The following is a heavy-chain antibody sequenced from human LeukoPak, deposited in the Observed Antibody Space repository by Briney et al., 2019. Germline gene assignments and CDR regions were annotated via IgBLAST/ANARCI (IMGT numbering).Heavy chain of an antibody. D-gene: IGHD3-22*01. Sequence: ASVKVSCKASGYTFTSCGISWVRQAPGQGLEWMGWISAYNGNTNYVQNLQGRVTMTTDTSTSTAYMELRSLRSDDTAVYYCARYYDSTGYYYFDYWGQGTLVTVSS. V-gene: IGHV1-18*01. CDR1: GYTFTSCG. CDR3: ARYYDSTGYYYFDY. CDR2: ISAYNGNT. J-gene: IGHJ4*02.